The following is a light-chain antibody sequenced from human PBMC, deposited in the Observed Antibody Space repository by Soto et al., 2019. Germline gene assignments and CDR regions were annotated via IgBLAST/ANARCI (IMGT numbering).Light chain of an antibody. Sequence: DIVLTQSPATLSLSPGERAILSCRASQSVTNYLVWYQQKPGQAPRLLIHGASNRATGIPARFSGSGSGTDFTLTISSLEPEDFAVYYCQQRYNWPRTFGQGTHVEIK. V-gene: IGKV3-11*01. CDR2: GAS. CDR3: QQRYNWPRT. J-gene: IGKJ1*01. CDR1: QSVTNY.